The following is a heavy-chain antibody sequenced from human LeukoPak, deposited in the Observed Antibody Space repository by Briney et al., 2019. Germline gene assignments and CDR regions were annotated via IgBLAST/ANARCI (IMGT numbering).Heavy chain of an antibody. J-gene: IGHJ4*02. CDR3: AKDHPSDGWPTFES. CDR1: GFTFSRRA. Sequence: PGGSLRLSCAASGFTFSRRAMSWVRQAPGKGLEWLASITNNGGKTYYADSVKGRFIISRDESQNTVDLTMSSLRVEDTALYYCAKDHPSDGWPTFESWGPGVLVTVSS. CDR2: ITNNGGKT. D-gene: IGHD2-15*01. V-gene: IGHV3-23*01.